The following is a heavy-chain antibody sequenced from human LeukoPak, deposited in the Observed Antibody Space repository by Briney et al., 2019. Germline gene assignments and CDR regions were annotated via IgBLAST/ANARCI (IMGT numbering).Heavy chain of an antibody. Sequence: GGSLRLSCVASGLTVSNHWMSWVRQAPGKGLEWVSSISSSSSHIYYADSVKGRFTLSRDNARNSLYLQMNSLRAEDTAVYYCARGYSDYWGQGTLVTVSS. V-gene: IGHV3-21*01. J-gene: IGHJ4*02. CDR3: ARGYSDY. CDR1: GLTVSNHW. CDR2: ISSSSSHI. D-gene: IGHD6-13*01.